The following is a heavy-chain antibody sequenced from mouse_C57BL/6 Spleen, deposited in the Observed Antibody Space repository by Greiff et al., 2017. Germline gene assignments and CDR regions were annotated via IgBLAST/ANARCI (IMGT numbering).Heavy chain of an antibody. V-gene: IGHV6-3*01. CDR2: IRLKSDNYAT. CDR3: TGGYGYFDY. Sequence: VQLKESGGGLVQPGGSMKLSCVASGFTFSNYWMNWVRQSPEKGLEWVAQIRLKSDNYATHYAESVKGRFTISRDDSKSSVYLQMNNLRAEDTGIYYCTGGYGYFDYWGQGTTLTVSS. J-gene: IGHJ2*01. D-gene: IGHD1-1*02. CDR1: GFTFSNYW.